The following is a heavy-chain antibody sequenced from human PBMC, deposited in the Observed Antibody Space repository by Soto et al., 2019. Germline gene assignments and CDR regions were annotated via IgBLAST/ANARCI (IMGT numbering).Heavy chain of an antibody. Sequence: GGSLRLSCAASGFTFSSYAMHWVRQAPGKGLEYVSAISSNGGSTYYANSVKGRFTISRDNSKNTLYLQMGSLRAEDMAVYYCARSSEIVVVPAAILYAFDIWGQGTMVTVSS. D-gene: IGHD2-2*02. V-gene: IGHV3-64*01. CDR1: GFTFSSYA. CDR3: ARSSEIVVVPAAILYAFDI. J-gene: IGHJ3*02. CDR2: ISSNGGST.